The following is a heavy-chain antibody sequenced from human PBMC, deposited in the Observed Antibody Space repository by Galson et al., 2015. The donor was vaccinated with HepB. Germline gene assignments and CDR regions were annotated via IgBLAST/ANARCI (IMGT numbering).Heavy chain of an antibody. V-gene: IGHV2-70*11. Sequence: PALVKPTQTLTLTCTFSGFSLSTSGLSVSWIRQPPGKALEWLGRIDWDDDKYYNPSLETRVTISKDTSKNQVGLSMTNMDPEDTATYYCARSPLSSYDTTGSSFDFWGQGTLVTVSS. D-gene: IGHD3-22*01. CDR2: IDWDDDK. J-gene: IGHJ4*02. CDR1: GFSLSTSGLS. CDR3: ARSPLSSYDTTGSSFDF.